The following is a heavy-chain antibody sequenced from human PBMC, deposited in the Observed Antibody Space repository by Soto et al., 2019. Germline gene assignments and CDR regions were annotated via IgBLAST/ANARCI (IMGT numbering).Heavy chain of an antibody. V-gene: IGHV1-18*01. Sequence: ASVKVSCKASGYSFDRYGISWVRQAPGQRPEWMGWISADNGDTRLSQNVQGRLTLTTDTSTNTAYMDLRSLRSDDTAVYYCATDRSYYYETSGYPFDYWGQGTQVTVSS. J-gene: IGHJ4*02. CDR1: GYSFDRYG. CDR3: ATDRSYYYETSGYPFDY. D-gene: IGHD3-22*01. CDR2: ISADNGDT.